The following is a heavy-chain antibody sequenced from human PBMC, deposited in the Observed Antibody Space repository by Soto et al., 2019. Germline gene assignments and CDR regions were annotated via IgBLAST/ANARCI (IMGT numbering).Heavy chain of an antibody. J-gene: IGHJ4*02. Sequence: SETLSLTCTVSGGSISSGGYYWSWIRQHPGKGLEWIGYIYYSGNTYYNPSLKSRVTISVDTSKNQFSLKLSSVTAADTAVYYCARGRYQNFDYWGQGTLVTVSS. D-gene: IGHD2-2*01. CDR3: ARGRYQNFDY. CDR1: GGSISSGGYY. V-gene: IGHV4-31*03. CDR2: IYYSGNT.